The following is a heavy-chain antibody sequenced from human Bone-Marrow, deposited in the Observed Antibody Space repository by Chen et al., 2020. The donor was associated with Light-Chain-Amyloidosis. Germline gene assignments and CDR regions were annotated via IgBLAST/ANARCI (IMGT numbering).Heavy chain of an antibody. CDR2: IWYDGSNQ. J-gene: IGHJ6*02. V-gene: IGHV3-33*01. Sequence: QVQLVESGGGVVQPGRSLRLSCAASGFTFRSYGMHWVCQAPGKGLEWVAVIWYDGSNQYYADSVKGRFTISRDNSMNTLYLQMNSLRVEDTAVYYCARWADEKKMDVWGQGTTVTVSS. CDR1: GFTFRSYG. CDR3: ARWADEKKMDV.